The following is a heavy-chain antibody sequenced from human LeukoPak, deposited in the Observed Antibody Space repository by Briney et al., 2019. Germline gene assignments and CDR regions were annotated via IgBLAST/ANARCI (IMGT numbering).Heavy chain of an antibody. J-gene: IGHJ6*02. CDR3: ARDQVTMWESIDYYGMDV. V-gene: IGHV3-66*01. CDR2: IYSGGST. Sequence: PGGSLRLSCAASGFTVSSNYMSWVRQAPGKGLEWVSVIYSGGSTYYADSVKGRFTISRDNSKNTLYLQMNSLRAEDTAVYYCARDQVTMWESIDYYGMDVWGQGTTVTVSS. D-gene: IGHD3-10*02. CDR1: GFTVSSNY.